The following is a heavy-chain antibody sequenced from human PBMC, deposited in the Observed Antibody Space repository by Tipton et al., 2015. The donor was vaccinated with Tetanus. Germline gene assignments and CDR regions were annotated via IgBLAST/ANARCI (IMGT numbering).Heavy chain of an antibody. CDR3: ARGGRDAYNNPLGAFDV. Sequence: LRLSCTVSGGSFSLYYWNWVRQSPGKGLEWIGEISHSGSSSYSPSLKSRVTISADTSKNQFSLRLRSVAAADTAVYYCARGGRDAYNNPLGAFDVWGRGTTVTVSS. V-gene: IGHV4-34*01. D-gene: IGHD5-24*01. J-gene: IGHJ3*01. CDR1: GGSFSLYY. CDR2: ISHSGSS.